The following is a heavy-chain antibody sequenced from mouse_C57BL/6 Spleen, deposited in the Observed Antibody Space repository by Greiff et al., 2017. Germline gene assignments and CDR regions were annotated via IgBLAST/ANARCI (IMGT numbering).Heavy chain of an antibody. J-gene: IGHJ2*01. V-gene: IGHV1-42*01. Sequence: VHVKQSGPELVKPGASVKISCKASGYSFTGYYMNWVKQSHEKSLEWIGEINPSTGGTTYNQKFKAKATLTVDKSSSTAYMQLKSLTSEDSAVYYCALDSSGYYYWRQGTTLTVSS. D-gene: IGHD3-2*02. CDR1: GYSFTGYY. CDR3: ALDSSGYYY. CDR2: INPSTGGT.